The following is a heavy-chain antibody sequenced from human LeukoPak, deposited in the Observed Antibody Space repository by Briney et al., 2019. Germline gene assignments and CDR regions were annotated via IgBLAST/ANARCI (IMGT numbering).Heavy chain of an antibody. D-gene: IGHD3-10*01. J-gene: IGHJ6*03. Sequence: SETLSLTCAVYGGSFSGYYWSWIRQPPGKGLEWIGEINHSGSTNYNPSLKSRVTISVDTSKNQFSLKLSSVTAADTAVYYCARTVRGALMDVWGKGTTVTISS. CDR1: GGSFSGYY. V-gene: IGHV4-34*01. CDR3: ARTVRGALMDV. CDR2: INHSGST.